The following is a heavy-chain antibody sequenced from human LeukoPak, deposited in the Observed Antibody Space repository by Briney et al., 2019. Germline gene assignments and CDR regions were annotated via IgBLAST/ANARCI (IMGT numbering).Heavy chain of an antibody. CDR1: GYTFTSYA. J-gene: IGHJ4*02. V-gene: IGHV7-4-1*02. D-gene: IGHD6-13*01. Sequence: GASVKVSCKASGYTFTSYAMNWVRQAPGQGLEWMGWINTNTGNPTYAQGFTGRFVFSLDTSVSTAYLQISSLKAEDTAVYYCAVVGLDSSWCGYFDYWGQGTLVTVSS. CDR3: AVVGLDSSWCGYFDY. CDR2: INTNTGNP.